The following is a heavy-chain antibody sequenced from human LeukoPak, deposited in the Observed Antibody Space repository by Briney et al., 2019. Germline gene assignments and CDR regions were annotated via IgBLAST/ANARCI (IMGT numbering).Heavy chain of an antibody. CDR2: IGTSSSTT. CDR3: AGPKYYFDY. CDR1: GFTFSSYA. Sequence: GRSLRLSCAASGFTFSSYAMHWVRQPPGKGLEWVSNIGTSSSTTYYADSVKGRFTISRDNSKNTLYLQMNSLRAEDTAAYYCAGPKYYFDYWGQGTLVTVSS. J-gene: IGHJ4*02. V-gene: IGHV3-48*01.